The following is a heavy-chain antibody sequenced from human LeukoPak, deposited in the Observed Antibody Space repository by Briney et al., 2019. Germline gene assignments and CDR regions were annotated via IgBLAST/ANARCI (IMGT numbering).Heavy chain of an antibody. Sequence: DSVNVSCKVSGYTLTELSMHWVRQAPGKGHVWMGGFDPEDGGTIYAQSFQSRLTMTEDTSTNNVYLELSSLRSAATAVYYCAASLGGDPYYYYGMDVWGQGTTVTVSS. V-gene: IGHV1-24*01. CDR1: GYTLTELS. CDR2: FDPEDGGT. CDR3: AASLGGDPYYYYGMDV. J-gene: IGHJ6*02.